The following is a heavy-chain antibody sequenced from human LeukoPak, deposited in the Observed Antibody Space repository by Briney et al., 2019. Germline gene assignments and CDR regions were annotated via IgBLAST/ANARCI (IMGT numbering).Heavy chain of an antibody. CDR1: GFTFSSYG. V-gene: IGHV3-30*02. CDR3: AKDLPGGYDSRGNPDY. CDR2: IRYDGSNK. J-gene: IGHJ4*02. D-gene: IGHD3-22*01. Sequence: GGSLRLSCAASGFTFSSYGMHWVRQAPGKGLEWVAFIRYDGSNKYYADSVKGRFTISRDNSKNTLYLQMNSLRAEDTAVYYCAKDLPGGYDSRGNPDYWGQGTLVTVSS.